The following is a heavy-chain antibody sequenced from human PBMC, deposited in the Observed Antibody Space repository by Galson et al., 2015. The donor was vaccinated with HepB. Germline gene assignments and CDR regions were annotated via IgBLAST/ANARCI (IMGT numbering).Heavy chain of an antibody. CDR1: RYTFASYD. J-gene: IGHJ6*03. D-gene: IGHD3-10*01. CDR3: ARTNYRGSGSPNYYYYMDV. Sequence: SVKVSCKASRYTFASYDINWVRQATGQGLEWMGWMSPNSGNTDYAQKFQGRVTMTRNTSISTAYMELRSLRSEDTAVYYCARTNYRGSGSPNYYYYMDVWGKGTTVTVSS. CDR2: MSPNSGNT. V-gene: IGHV1-8*01.